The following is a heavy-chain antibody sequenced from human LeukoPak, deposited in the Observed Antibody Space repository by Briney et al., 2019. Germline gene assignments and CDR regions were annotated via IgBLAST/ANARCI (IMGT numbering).Heavy chain of an antibody. CDR3: ASRDPTTVTTNY. CDR1: AFTFSSYA. CDR2: ISYDGSNK. V-gene: IGHV3-30-3*01. J-gene: IGHJ4*02. Sequence: GGSLRLSCAASAFTFSSYAMHWVSQAPGKGLEWVAVISYDGSNKYYADSVKGRFTISRDNTKNTLYLQMNSLRAEDTAVYYCASRDPTTVTTNYWGQGTLVTVSS. D-gene: IGHD4-17*01.